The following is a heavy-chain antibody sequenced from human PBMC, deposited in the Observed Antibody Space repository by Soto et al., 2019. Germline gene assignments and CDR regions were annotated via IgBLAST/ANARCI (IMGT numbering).Heavy chain of an antibody. CDR1: GGSISSGDYY. CDR3: ARERARSTYYYFWSGYYFDY. Sequence: QVQLQESGPGLVKPSQTLSLTCTVSGGSISSGDYYWSWIRQPPGKGLEWIGYIYYSGSTDYNPSLKRRVSIPVDPSKNEFYMMRGTVTAADTAVYYCARERARSTYYYFWSGYYFDYWGQGTLVTVSS. CDR2: IYYSGST. D-gene: IGHD3-3*01. V-gene: IGHV4-30-4*01. J-gene: IGHJ4*02.